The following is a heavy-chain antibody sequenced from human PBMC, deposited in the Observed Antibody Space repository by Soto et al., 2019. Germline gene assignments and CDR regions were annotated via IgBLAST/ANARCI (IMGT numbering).Heavy chain of an antibody. CDR3: ARDYGSGSGHYYYGMDV. CDR1: GGSISSSNW. D-gene: IGHD3-10*01. Sequence: KPSETLSLTCAVSGGSISSSNWWSWVRQPPGKGLEWIGEIYHSGSTNYNPSLKSRVTISVDKSKNQFSLKLSSVTAADTAVYYCARDYGSGSGHYYYGMDVWGQGTTVTVSS. V-gene: IGHV4-4*02. J-gene: IGHJ6*02. CDR2: IYHSGST.